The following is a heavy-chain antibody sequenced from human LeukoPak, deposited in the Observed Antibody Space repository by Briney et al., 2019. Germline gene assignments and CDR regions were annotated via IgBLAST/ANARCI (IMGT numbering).Heavy chain of an antibody. CDR2: ITTYNGNT. V-gene: IGHV1-18*01. J-gene: IGHJ4*02. D-gene: IGHD3-3*02. Sequence: ASVKVSFKASGYTFTGHGISWVRQAPGQGLEGMGWITTYNGNTNFAQKVQGRVTMTTDTSTSTAYMELRSLRSDDTAVYYCARCILATCRDLPSFDFWGQGTLVTVSS. CDR3: ARCILATCRDLPSFDF. CDR1: GYTFTGHG.